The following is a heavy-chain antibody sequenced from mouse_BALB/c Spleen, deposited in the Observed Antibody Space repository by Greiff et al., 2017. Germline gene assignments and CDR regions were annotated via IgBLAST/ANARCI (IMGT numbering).Heavy chain of an antibody. D-gene: IGHD2-14*01. CDR1: GYTFTDYA. J-gene: IGHJ4*01. V-gene: IGHV1S137*01. Sequence: VQLQQSGAELVRPGVSVKISCKGSGYTFTDYAMHWVKQSHAKSLEWIGVISTYYGDASYNQKFKGKATMAVDKSSSTAYMELARLTSEDSAIYYCARGSYRYDESYAMDYWGQGTSVTVSS. CDR3: ARGSYRYDESYAMDY. CDR2: ISTYYGDA.